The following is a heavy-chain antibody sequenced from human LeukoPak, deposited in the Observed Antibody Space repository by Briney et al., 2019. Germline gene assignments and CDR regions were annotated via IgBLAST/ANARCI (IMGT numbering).Heavy chain of an antibody. D-gene: IGHD3-3*01. V-gene: IGHV3-23*01. J-gene: IGHJ3*02. CDR3: ARGFLGDAFDI. CDR1: GFTFSSYA. CDR2: IIASGSST. Sequence: GGSLRLSCAASGFTFSSYAMTWVRQAPGKGLEWVSVIIASGSSTYYADSVKGRFTISRENAKNSLYLQMNSLRAGDTAVYYCARGFLGDAFDIWGQGTMVTVSS.